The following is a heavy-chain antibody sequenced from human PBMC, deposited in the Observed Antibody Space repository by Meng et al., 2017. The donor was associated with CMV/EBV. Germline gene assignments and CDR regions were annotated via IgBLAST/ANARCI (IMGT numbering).Heavy chain of an antibody. CDR3: ARVNIVVVPAAIDGSSFSYYGMDV. J-gene: IGHJ6*02. D-gene: IGHD2-2*01. V-gene: IGHV3-21*01. CDR1: GFTFSSYA. CDR2: ISSSSSYI. Sequence: GGSLRLSCAASGFTFSSYAMSWVRQAPGKGLEWVSSISSSSSYIYYADSVKGRFTISRDNAKNSLYLQMNSLRAEDTAVYYCARVNIVVVPAAIDGSSFSYYGMDVWGQGTTVTVSS.